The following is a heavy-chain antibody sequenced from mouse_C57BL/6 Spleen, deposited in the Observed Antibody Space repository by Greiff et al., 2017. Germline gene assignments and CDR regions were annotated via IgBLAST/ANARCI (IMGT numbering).Heavy chain of an antibody. D-gene: IGHD1-1*01. CDR3: AKELGITTVVATRYFDV. J-gene: IGHJ1*03. Sequence: QVQLQQPGAELVKPGASVKLSCKASGYTFTSYWMQWVKQRPGQGLEWTGEIDPSDSYTNYNQKFKGKATLTVDTSSSTAYMQLSSLTSEDSAVYYCAKELGITTVVATRYFDVWGTGTTVTVSS. CDR1: GYTFTSYW. V-gene: IGHV1-50*01. CDR2: IDPSDSYT.